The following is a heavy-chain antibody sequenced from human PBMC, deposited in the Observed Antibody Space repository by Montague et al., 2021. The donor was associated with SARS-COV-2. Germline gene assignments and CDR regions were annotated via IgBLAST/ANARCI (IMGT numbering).Heavy chain of an antibody. J-gene: IGHJ4*02. Sequence: SETLSLTCTVSGGSISRSSYYWGWIRQPPGKGLEWIGSIYYSGSTYYNPSLKSRVTISVDTSKNQFPLKLSSVTAADTAVYYCARKASRGITIFGVVTASYYFDYWGQGTLVTVSS. D-gene: IGHD3-3*01. CDR3: ARKASRGITIFGVVTASYYFDY. CDR2: IYYSGST. V-gene: IGHV4-39*01. CDR1: GGSISRSSYY.